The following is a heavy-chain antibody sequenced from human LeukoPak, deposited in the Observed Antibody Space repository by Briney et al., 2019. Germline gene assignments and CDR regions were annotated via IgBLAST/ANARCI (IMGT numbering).Heavy chain of an antibody. D-gene: IGHD3-3*01. CDR3: AREASGYYRDF. J-gene: IGHJ4*02. CDR1: GFTFSSHG. Sequence: PGGSLRLSCAASGFTFSSHGMHWVRQAPGKGLDWVAVIWYDGSKTLYADSVKGRLTISRDDSKNTLYLQMNSLRAEDTAVYYCAREASGYYRDFWGQGTLVTVSS. V-gene: IGHV3-33*01. CDR2: IWYDGSKT.